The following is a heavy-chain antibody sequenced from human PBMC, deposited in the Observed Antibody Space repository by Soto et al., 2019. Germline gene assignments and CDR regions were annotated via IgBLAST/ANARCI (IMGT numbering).Heavy chain of an antibody. V-gene: IGHV3-74*01. J-gene: IGHJ5*02. Sequence: GGSLRLSCAASGFIFSSHWMHWVRQAPGKGLVWVSHIGPDGSNMRDADSVQGRFTISRDNARNTLYLQMNSLRDEDTAVYYCVRDNNWSYASWGQGSLVTVPQ. CDR3: VRDNNWSYAS. D-gene: IGHD1-1*01. CDR2: IGPDGSNM. CDR1: GFIFSSHW.